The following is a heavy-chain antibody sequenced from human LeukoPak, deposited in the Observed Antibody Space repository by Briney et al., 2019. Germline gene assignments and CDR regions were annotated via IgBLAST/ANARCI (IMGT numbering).Heavy chain of an antibody. D-gene: IGHD6-19*01. CDR1: GFTFGDYA. CDR2: IRSKAYGGTT. CDR3: TRPIAVAITNWFDP. J-gene: IGHJ5*02. Sequence: KPGGSLRLSCTASGFTFGDYAMSWFRQAPGKGLDWVGFIRSKAYGGTTEYAASVKGRFTISRDDSKSIAYLQMNSLKTEDTAVYYCTRPIAVAITNWFDPWGQGTLVTVSS. V-gene: IGHV3-49*05.